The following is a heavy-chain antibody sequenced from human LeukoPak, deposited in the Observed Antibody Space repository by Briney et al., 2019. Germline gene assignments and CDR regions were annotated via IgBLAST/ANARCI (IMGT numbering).Heavy chain of an antibody. CDR2: ISTSSSYI. J-gene: IGHJ4*02. CDR3: ARNRGDPSYFDY. V-gene: IGHV3-21*01. CDR1: GFTFNGYS. Sequence: PGWSLRLSCTASGFTFNGYSMNWVRQAPGKGLEWVSSISTSSSYIYYADSVKGRFTISRNNPKNSLYLQMNSLRAEDTAVYYCARNRGDPSYFDYWGQGTLVTVSS. D-gene: IGHD4-17*01.